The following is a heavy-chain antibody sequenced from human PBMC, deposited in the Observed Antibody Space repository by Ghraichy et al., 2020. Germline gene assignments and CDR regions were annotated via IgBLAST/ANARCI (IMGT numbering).Heavy chain of an antibody. J-gene: IGHJ1*01. CDR1: GGSISSYY. Sequence: SQTLSLTCTVSGGSISSYYWSWIRQPPGKGLEWIGYIYYSGSTNYNPSLKSRVTISVDTSKNQFSLKLSSVTAADTAVYYCARGALSQNPYFQHWGQGTLVTVSS. CDR2: IYYSGST. V-gene: IGHV4-59*01. D-gene: IGHD3-9*01. CDR3: ARGALSQNPYFQH.